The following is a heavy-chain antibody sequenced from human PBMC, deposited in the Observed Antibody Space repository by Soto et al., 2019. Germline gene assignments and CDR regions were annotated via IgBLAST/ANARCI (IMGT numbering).Heavy chain of an antibody. CDR3: AKSEFGVVVTIFDY. CDR1: GFTFSSYA. J-gene: IGHJ4*02. CDR2: ISGSGGST. V-gene: IGHV3-23*01. Sequence: EVQLLESGGGLVQPGGSLRLSCAASGFTFSSYAMSWVRQAPGKGLEWVSAISGSGGSTYYADSVKGRFTISRDNSKKTLYLQMNSLGAEDTAVYYCAKSEFGVVVTIFDYWGQGTLVTVSS. D-gene: IGHD3-3*01.